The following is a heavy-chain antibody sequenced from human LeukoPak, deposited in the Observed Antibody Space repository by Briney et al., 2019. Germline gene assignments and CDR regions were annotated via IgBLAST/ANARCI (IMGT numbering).Heavy chain of an antibody. J-gene: IGHJ3*02. CDR2: ISYSGST. CDR1: GGSVSSGSYY. Sequence: SETLSLTCTVSGGSVSSGSYYWTRIRQPPGKGLEWIGYISYSGSTNFNPSLKSRVTISVDTSKNQFSLNLSSVTAADTAVYYCARRGTGGRSFDIWGQGTMVTVSS. D-gene: IGHD2-8*02. V-gene: IGHV4-61*01. CDR3: ARRGTGGRSFDI.